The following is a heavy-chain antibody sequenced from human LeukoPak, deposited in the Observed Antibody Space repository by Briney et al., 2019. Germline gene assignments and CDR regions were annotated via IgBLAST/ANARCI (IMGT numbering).Heavy chain of an antibody. CDR1: AFTFSRHG. CDR3: AKEIWPTVTTPGWTYFDY. J-gene: IGHJ4*02. V-gene: IGHV3-30*02. Sequence: SGGSLRLSCAASAFTFSRHGMHWVRQAPGKGLEWVAFIRYDGSNKYYADSVKGRFTISRDNSKNTLYLQMNSLRAEDTAVYYCAKEIWPTVTTPGWTYFDYWGQGALVTVSS. D-gene: IGHD4-17*01. CDR2: IRYDGSNK.